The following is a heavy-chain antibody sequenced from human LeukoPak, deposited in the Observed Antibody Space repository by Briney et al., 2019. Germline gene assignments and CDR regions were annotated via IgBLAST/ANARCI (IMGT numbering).Heavy chain of an antibody. V-gene: IGHV3-30*02. Sequence: GGSLRLSCAASGFTFSSYGMHWVRQAPGKGLEWVAVIWYDGSNKYYADSVKGRFTISRDNSKNTLYLQMNSLRAEDTAVYYCAKDLGSGGSYYMDVWGKGTTVTVSS. D-gene: IGHD2-15*01. CDR3: AKDLGSGGSYYMDV. J-gene: IGHJ6*03. CDR2: IWYDGSNK. CDR1: GFTFSSYG.